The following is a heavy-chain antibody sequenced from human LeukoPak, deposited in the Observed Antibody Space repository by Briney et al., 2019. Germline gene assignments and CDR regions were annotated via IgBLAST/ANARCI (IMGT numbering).Heavy chain of an antibody. CDR1: GFTLSNYD. CDR2: IRYDGSDK. J-gene: IGHJ5*02. D-gene: IGHD2-21*02. V-gene: IGHV3-30*02. CDR3: AKGDTS. Sequence: VGSPRLSSAASGFTLSNYDMHWVRQAPGKRLEWVAFIRYDGSDKYYADSVKGRFTISRDNSKNTLYLQMNSMRTEDTAAYYCAKGDTSWGQGTLVTVSS.